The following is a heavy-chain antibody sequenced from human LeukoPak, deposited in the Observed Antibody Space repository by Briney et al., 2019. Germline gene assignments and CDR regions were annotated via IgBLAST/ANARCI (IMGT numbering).Heavy chain of an antibody. V-gene: IGHV1-18*01. J-gene: IGHJ4*02. Sequence: GASVKVSCKASGYTFTSYGISWVRQAPGQGLEWMGWISAYNGNTNYAQKLQGRVTMTTDTSTSTAYMELRSLRSDDTAVYYCARAKAGVGYCSSTSCYGPYFDYWGQGTLVTVSS. CDR3: ARAKAGVGYCSSTSCYGPYFDY. CDR2: ISAYNGNT. CDR1: GYTFTSYG. D-gene: IGHD2-2*03.